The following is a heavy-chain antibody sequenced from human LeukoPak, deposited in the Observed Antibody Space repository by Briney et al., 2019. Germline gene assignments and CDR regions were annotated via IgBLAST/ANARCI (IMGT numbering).Heavy chain of an antibody. CDR1: GYTFTSNY. CDR3: ARDQEGFDY. V-gene: IGHV1-46*01. CDR2: IYPRDGST. Sequence: ASVKVSCKVSGYTFTSNYIHWVRQAPGQGLEWMGMIYPRDGSTSYALKFQGRVTVTRDTSTSTVHMELSGLRSEDTAVYYCARDQEGFDYWGQGTLVTVSS. J-gene: IGHJ4*02.